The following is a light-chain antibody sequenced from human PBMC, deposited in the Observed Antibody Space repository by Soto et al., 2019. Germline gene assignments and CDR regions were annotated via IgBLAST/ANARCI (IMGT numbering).Light chain of an antibody. CDR2: GVS. V-gene: IGKV3-11*01. Sequence: IVLTQSPATLSLPPRHRATLSCRASQNVGSYLVWYQQKPGQAPRLLIYGVSDRATGIPARFSGSGSGTDFTLTISSLEPEDFAVYYCQQYGSSPITFGHGTRLDIK. CDR3: QQYGSSPIT. J-gene: IGKJ3*01. CDR1: QNVGSY.